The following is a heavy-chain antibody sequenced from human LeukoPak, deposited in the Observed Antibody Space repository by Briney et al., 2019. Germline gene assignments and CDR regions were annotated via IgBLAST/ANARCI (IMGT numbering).Heavy chain of an antibody. CDR2: IKQDGSEK. Sequence: QSGGSLRLSCAASGFTFSRYWMSWVRQAPGKGLEWVANIKQDGSEKYYVDSVKGRFTFSRDNAKNSLYLQMNSLRAEDTGVYYCAKMDHYGDYFDYWGQGTLVTVSS. D-gene: IGHD4-17*01. V-gene: IGHV3-7*01. CDR3: AKMDHYGDYFDY. CDR1: GFTFSRYW. J-gene: IGHJ4*02.